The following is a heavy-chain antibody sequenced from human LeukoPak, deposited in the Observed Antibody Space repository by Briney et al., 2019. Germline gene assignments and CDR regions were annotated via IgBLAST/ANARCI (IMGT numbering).Heavy chain of an antibody. CDR3: TRGGGVRISGVPPFGP. CDR1: GYTFSNYY. CDR2: INPSGGSA. J-gene: IGHJ5*02. D-gene: IGHD2-8*02. V-gene: IGHV1-46*01. Sequence: ASVKVSCKASGYTFSNYYMHWVRQAPGQGLEWMGRINPSGGSATYAQKFQDRITVTWDTSTTTVYMEVNSLTSEDTAVYYCTRGGGVRISGVPPFGPWGQGTLVTVS.